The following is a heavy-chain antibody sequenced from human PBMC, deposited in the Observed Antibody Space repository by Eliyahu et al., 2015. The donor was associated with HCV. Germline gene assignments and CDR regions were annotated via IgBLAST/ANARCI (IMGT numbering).Heavy chain of an antibody. Sequence: EVQLLESGGGLVQPGGSLRLSCAASGFTFSSYAMSWVRQAPGKGLXWVSAISGSGGSTYYADSVKGRFTISRDNSKNTLYLQMNSLRAEDTAVYYCAKVGSLWFGEFDLSGWGQGTLVTVSS. D-gene: IGHD3-10*01. J-gene: IGHJ4*02. CDR1: GFTFSSYA. CDR3: AKVGSLWFGEFDLSG. CDR2: ISGSGGST. V-gene: IGHV3-23*01.